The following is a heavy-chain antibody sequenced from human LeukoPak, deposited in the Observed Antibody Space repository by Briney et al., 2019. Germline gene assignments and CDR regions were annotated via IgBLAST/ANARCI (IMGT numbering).Heavy chain of an antibody. CDR1: GFTFSDYY. D-gene: IGHD5-24*01. CDR2: ISSSGSTI. Sequence: GGSLRLSCAASGFTFSDYYMSWIRQAPGKGLEWVSYISSSGSTIYYADSVKGRFTISRDNAKNSLYPQMNSLRAEDTAVYYCARDFAFGDGYPVVWGKGTTVTVSS. J-gene: IGHJ6*04. V-gene: IGHV3-11*04. CDR3: ARDFAFGDGYPVV.